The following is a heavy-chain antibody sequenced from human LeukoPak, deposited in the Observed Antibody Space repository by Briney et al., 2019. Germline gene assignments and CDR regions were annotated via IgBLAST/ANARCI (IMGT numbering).Heavy chain of an antibody. D-gene: IGHD7-27*01. V-gene: IGHV3-48*03. CDR2: ISSSGTTI. Sequence: GGSLRLSCAASGFTFSSYEMNWVRRAPGKGLEWVSKISSSGTTIYYADSVKGRFTTSRDNAKNSLYLQLNSLRAEDTAVYYCARTNWGLGGAFVMWGQGTMVTVSS. J-gene: IGHJ3*02. CDR3: ARTNWGLGGAFVM. CDR1: GFTFSSYE.